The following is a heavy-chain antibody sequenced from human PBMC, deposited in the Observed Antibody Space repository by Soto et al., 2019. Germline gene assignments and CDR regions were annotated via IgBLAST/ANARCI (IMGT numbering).Heavy chain of an antibody. CDR3: ARADSSGYSWYFDL. CDR1: GFTLSSYT. CDR2: IRTSSSII. V-gene: IGHV3-21*01. J-gene: IGHJ2*01. D-gene: IGHD3-22*01. Sequence: EVRLVESGGGLVQPGGSLRLSCAASGFTLSSYTMKWVRQAPGRGLEWVSSIRTSSSIIYYADSVKGRFTISRDNTKNSLYLQMTSLRAEDTAVYYCARADSSGYSWYFDLWGRGTLVTVSS.